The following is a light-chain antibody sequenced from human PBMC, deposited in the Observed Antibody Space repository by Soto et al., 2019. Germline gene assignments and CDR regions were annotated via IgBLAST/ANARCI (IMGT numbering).Light chain of an antibody. J-gene: IGLJ1*01. CDR2: EVS. Sequence: QSVLTQPASVSGSPGQSITISCTGTSSDVGGYNYFSWYQQHPGKAPKLMIYEVSNRPSGFSNRFYGSKSGNTASPTISGLQAEDEADYYCRSYTSSXTLVFGTGTKVXV. CDR3: RSYTSSXTLV. CDR1: SSDVGGYNY. V-gene: IGLV2-14*01.